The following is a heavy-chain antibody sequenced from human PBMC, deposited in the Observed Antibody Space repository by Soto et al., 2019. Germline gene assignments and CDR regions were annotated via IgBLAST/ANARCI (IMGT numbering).Heavy chain of an antibody. V-gene: IGHV3-23*01. CDR1: GFTFSSYA. CDR2: ISGSGGST. J-gene: IGHJ4*02. CDR3: AKVMDIVATIGYFNY. D-gene: IGHD5-12*01. Sequence: GGSLRLSCAASGFTFSSYAMSWVRQAPGKGLEWVSAISGSGGSTYYADSVKGRLTISGDNSKNTLYLQMNSRRAEDTAVYYCAKVMDIVATIGYFNYWGQGTLVTVSS.